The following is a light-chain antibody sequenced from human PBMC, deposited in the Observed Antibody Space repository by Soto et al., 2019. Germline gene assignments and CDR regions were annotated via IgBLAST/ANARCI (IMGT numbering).Light chain of an antibody. CDR3: CSYAGSYRWV. Sequence: QSALTQPRSVSGSPGQSVTISCTGTSSDVGGYNYVSWYQQHPGKAPKLMIYDVSKRPSGVPDRFSGSKSGNTASLTISGLQAEDEADYYCCSYAGSYRWVFGGGTKLTV. J-gene: IGLJ3*02. CDR2: DVS. CDR1: SSDVGGYNY. V-gene: IGLV2-11*01.